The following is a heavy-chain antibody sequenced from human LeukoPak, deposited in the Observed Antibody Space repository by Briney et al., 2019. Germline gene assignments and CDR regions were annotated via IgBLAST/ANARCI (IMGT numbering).Heavy chain of an antibody. CDR2: INPNSGGT. J-gene: IGHJ5*02. Sequence: ASVKVSCKASGYTFTGYYMHWVRQAPGQGLEWMGWINPNSGGTNYAQKSQGRVTMTRDTSISTAYMELSRLRSDDTAVYYCAREWYYDFWSGYLGSSPNWFDPWGQGTLVTVSS. V-gene: IGHV1-2*02. D-gene: IGHD3-3*01. CDR1: GYTFTGYY. CDR3: AREWYYDFWSGYLGSSPNWFDP.